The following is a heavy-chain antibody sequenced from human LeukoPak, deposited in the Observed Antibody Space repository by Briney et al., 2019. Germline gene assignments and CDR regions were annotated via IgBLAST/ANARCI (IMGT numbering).Heavy chain of an antibody. D-gene: IGHD6-13*01. CDR2: INVYKGNT. CDR3: ARGSREGYTSSWYPGEYFQH. CDR1: GYSFTSYD. Sequence: ASVKVSCKASGYSFTSYDINWVRQAPGQGLEWMGWINVYKGNTNYAEKLQGRVTMTTDTSTSTAYMELRSPRSDDTAAYYCARGSREGYTSSWYPGEYFQHWGQGTLVTVSS. V-gene: IGHV1-18*01. J-gene: IGHJ1*01.